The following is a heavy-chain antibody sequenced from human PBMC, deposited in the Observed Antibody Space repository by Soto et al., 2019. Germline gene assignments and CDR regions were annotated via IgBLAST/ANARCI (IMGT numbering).Heavy chain of an antibody. CDR2: TYYSGST. Sequence: QLQLQESGPGLVKPSETLSLTCTVSGGSISSSSYYWGWIRQPPGKGLEWIGSTYYSGSTYYNPSLKSRVTISVDTSKNQFSLKLSSVTAADTAVYYCARHIVVPAAPAYWFDPWGQGTLVTVSS. V-gene: IGHV4-39*01. J-gene: IGHJ5*02. CDR1: GGSISSSSYY. D-gene: IGHD2-2*01. CDR3: ARHIVVPAAPAYWFDP.